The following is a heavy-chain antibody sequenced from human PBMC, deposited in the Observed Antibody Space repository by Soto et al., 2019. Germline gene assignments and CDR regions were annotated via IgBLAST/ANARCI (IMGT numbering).Heavy chain of an antibody. CDR1: GFTFSSYA. CDR2: ISGSGGST. J-gene: IGHJ4*02. Sequence: EVQLLESGGGLVQPGGSLRLSCAASGFTFSSYAMSWVRQAPGKGLEWVSAISGSGGSTYYADSVKGRFTISRDNYXXTLYRQRNSLRAEDTAVYYCAKGGGAVAGTGVIDYWGQGTLVTVSS. V-gene: IGHV3-23*01. D-gene: IGHD6-19*01. CDR3: AKGGGAVAGTGVIDY.